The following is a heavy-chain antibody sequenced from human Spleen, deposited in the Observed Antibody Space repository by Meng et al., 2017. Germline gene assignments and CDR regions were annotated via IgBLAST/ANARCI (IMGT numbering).Heavy chain of an antibody. V-gene: IGHV3-21*01. CDR2: ISSSSSYI. CDR1: GFTFSSYA. J-gene: IGHJ4*02. D-gene: IGHD6-13*01. CDR3: ARGISISWLYYFDY. Sequence: GESLKISCAASGFTFSSYAMSWVRQAPGKGLEWVSSISSSSSYIYYADSVKGRFTISRDNARTSLYLQMNSLRAEDTAVYYCARGISISWLYYFDYWGQGTLVTVSS.